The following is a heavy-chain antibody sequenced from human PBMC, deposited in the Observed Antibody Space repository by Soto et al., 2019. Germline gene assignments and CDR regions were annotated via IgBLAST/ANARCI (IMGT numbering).Heavy chain of an antibody. D-gene: IGHD6-19*01. V-gene: IGHV1-69*01. J-gene: IGHJ6*02. CDR2: IIPIFGTA. CDR3: NQWLVSPNYYYYGMDV. CDR1: GGTFSSYA. Sequence: QVPLVQSGAEVKKPGSSVKVSCKASGGTFSSYAISWVRQAPGQGLEWMGGIIPIFGTANYAQKFQGRVTITADESTSTAYMELSSLRSEDTAVYYCNQWLVSPNYYYYGMDVWGQGTTVTVSS.